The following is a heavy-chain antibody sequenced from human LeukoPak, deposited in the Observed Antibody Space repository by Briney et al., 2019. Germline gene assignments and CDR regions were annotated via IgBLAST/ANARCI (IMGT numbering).Heavy chain of an antibody. CDR1: GYSFTTYW. Sequence: GESLKISCRGSGYSFTTYWIGWVRQMPGKGLEWMGIIYPGDSDTRYSPSFQGQVTMSADKSINTAYLQWSSLKASDTAMYYCARLTGIVGSYHFDYWGQGTLVTVSS. CDR2: IYPGDSDT. CDR3: ARLTGIVGSYHFDY. V-gene: IGHV5-51*01. J-gene: IGHJ4*02. D-gene: IGHD1-26*01.